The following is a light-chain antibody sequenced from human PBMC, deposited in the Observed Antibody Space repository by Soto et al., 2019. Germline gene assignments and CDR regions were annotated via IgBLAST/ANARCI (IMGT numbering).Light chain of an antibody. Sequence: PITQTPTSLSASVGASVPITCRASQSISSYLNWYQQKQGTAPNLLIYAASSLQSGVPSRFRGSESGTDLTLTISSLKPEDCAMYFGQQANSFPITFGQGTRLEIK. V-gene: IGKV1-39*01. CDR1: QSISSY. CDR2: AAS. J-gene: IGKJ5*01. CDR3: QQANSFPIT.